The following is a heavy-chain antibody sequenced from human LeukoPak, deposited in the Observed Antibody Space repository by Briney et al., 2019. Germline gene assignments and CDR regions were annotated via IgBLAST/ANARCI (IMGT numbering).Heavy chain of an antibody. CDR1: GGSFNDYY. CDR2: IRHSGST. D-gene: IGHD6-13*01. CDR3: ARRGSWIYYYAMDV. V-gene: IGHV4-34*01. J-gene: IGHJ6*02. Sequence: SETLSLTCDVSGGSFNDYYWSWIRQAPGKGLEWIGEIRHSGSTNYNPSLKGRVTVSVDTSKNQFSLRLTSVTAADTAVYYCARRGSWIYYYAMDVWGQGTTVTVSS.